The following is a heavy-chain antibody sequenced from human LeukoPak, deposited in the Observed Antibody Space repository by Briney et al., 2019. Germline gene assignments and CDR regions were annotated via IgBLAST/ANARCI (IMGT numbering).Heavy chain of an antibody. CDR1: GFSFSSYR. D-gene: IGHD1-1*01. Sequence: PGGSLRLSCAASGFSFSSYRMNWVRQAPGKGLEWVSSVSNSGDYIHYADSVKGRFTISRDNAKNSLFLQMDSLRGEDTAVYYCARCTTGKTFGSLREIKKSREIDYWGQGTLVTVSS. CDR3: ARCTTGKTFGSLREIKKSREIDY. J-gene: IGHJ4*02. V-gene: IGHV3-21*01. CDR2: VSNSGDYI.